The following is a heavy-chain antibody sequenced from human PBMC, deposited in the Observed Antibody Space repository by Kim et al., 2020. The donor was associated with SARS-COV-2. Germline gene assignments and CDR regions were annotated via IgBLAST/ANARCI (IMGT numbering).Heavy chain of an antibody. CDR2: ISGSGGST. V-gene: IGHV3-23*01. CDR3: ASNQPRITMVRGVPQGFDY. J-gene: IGHJ4*02. D-gene: IGHD3-10*01. Sequence: GGSLRLSCAASGFTFSSYAMSWVRQAPGKGLEWVSAISGSGGSTYYADSVKGRFTISRDNSKNTLYLQMNSLRAEDTAVYYCASNQPRITMVRGVPQGFDYWGQGTLVTVSS. CDR1: GFTFSSYA.